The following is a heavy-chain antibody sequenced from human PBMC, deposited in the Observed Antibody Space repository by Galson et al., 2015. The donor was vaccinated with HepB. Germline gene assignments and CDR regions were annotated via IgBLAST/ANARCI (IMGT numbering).Heavy chain of an antibody. CDR3: TTFLEMTTVQY. CDR2: IKKKSEGGTT. V-gene: IGHV3-15*01. J-gene: IGHJ4*02. Sequence: SLRLSCAASGSTFRNAWMSWVRQAPGKGLEWVGRIKKKSEGGTTDYAAPVKGRFTISRDDSKNTLYLEMNSLKTEDTALYYCTTFLEMTTVQYWGQGTLVTVSS. D-gene: IGHD4-11*01. CDR1: GSTFRNAW.